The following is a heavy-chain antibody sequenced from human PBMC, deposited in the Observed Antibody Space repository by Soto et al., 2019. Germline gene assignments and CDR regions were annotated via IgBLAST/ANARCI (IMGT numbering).Heavy chain of an antibody. D-gene: IGHD3-10*01. V-gene: IGHV1-69*06. CDR3: AGWFRDFRRYYYGMDV. Sequence: QVQLVQSGAEVKKPGSSVKVSCKASGGSFSTYAISWVRQAPGQGLEWMGGIIPIFGSSNSPQQFQGRLTITADKSTSTIYMELRSLRSDDTAVYYCAGWFRDFRRYYYGMDVWGQGTTVTVSS. CDR1: GGSFSTYA. J-gene: IGHJ6*02. CDR2: IIPIFGSS.